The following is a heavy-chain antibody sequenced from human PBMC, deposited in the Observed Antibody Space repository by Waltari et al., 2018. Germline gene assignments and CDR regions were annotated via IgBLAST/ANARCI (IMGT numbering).Heavy chain of an antibody. Sequence: EERLVESGGGLVKPGGSLRLSCVASGFRFSDYDMNWVRQAPGTGLEWLSSIGGTHSNIFYAESVRGRFTVSRDNSKNSLYLEMSNVRAEDTGLYYCTRDLYGSGGDWFDPWGQGTL. CDR2: IGGTHSNI. CDR3: TRDLYGSGGDWFDP. V-gene: IGHV3-21*03. D-gene: IGHD3-10*01. J-gene: IGHJ5*02. CDR1: GFRFSDYD.